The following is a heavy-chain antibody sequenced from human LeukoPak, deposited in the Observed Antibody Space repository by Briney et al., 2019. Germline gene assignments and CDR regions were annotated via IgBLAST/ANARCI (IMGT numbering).Heavy chain of an antibody. V-gene: IGHV4-59*08. CDR3: ARHIDTAYYWLDP. D-gene: IGHD2-15*01. Sequence: SETLSLTCAVYGGSFSGYYWSWVRQPPGKGLEWIGSIHYSGTTHYNPSVKGRVTISVDTSKNQLSLQLTSVTAADTAIYYCARHIDTAYYWLDPWGQGALVTVSS. CDR1: GGSFSGYY. J-gene: IGHJ5*02. CDR2: IHYSGTT.